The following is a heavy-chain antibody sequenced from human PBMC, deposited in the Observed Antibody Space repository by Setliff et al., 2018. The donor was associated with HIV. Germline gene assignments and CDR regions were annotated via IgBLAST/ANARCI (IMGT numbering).Heavy chain of an antibody. CDR3: ARESKYYYDSSGYYYL. CDR1: GYTFTGYY. D-gene: IGHD3-22*01. V-gene: IGHV1-2*02. J-gene: IGHJ5*02. CDR2: INPNNGGT. Sequence: ASVKVSCKASGYTFTGYYMHWVRQAPGQGLEWMGWINPNNGGTNYAQKFQGRVTMTRDTSISTAYMELSSLRSEDTAVYYCARESKYYYDSSGYYYLWGQGTLVTVSS.